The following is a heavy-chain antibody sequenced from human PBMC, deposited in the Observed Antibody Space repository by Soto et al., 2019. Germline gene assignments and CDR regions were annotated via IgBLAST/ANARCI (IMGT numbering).Heavy chain of an antibody. CDR3: ARHDGSRSTDY. J-gene: IGHJ4*02. V-gene: IGHV4-59*08. CDR1: GGSISSDY. Sequence: QVQLQESGPGLVKPSGTLSLTCTVSGGSISSDYWNWIRQPTGKGLEWIGYIHSGSTTYSASLRSRVTRSVDTSKNQFSMKLSSVTAADTAVYFCARHDGSRSTDYWGQGTLVNVSS. D-gene: IGHD3-10*01. CDR2: IHSGST.